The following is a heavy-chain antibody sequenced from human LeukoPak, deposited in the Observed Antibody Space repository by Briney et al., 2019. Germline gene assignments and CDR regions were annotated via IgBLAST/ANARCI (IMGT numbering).Heavy chain of an antibody. D-gene: IGHD3-9*01. CDR2: IYYSGST. CDR1: GGSISSYY. J-gene: IGHJ4*02. V-gene: IGHV4-59*01. CDR3: ARGGDILTGYLGY. Sequence: SETLSLTCTVSGGSISSYYWSWIRQPPGKGLEWIGYIYYSGSTNYNPSLKSRVTISVDTSKNQFSLKLSSVTAADTAVYYCARGGDILTGYLGYWGQGTLVTVSS.